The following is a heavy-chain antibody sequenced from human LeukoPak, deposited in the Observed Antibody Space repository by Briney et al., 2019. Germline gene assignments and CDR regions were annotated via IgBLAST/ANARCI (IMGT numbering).Heavy chain of an antibody. CDR2: ITGTGGR. D-gene: IGHD2-15*01. Sequence: QPGGSLRLSCAVSGFTLTNHGVSWVRKAPGKGLEWVSIITGTGGRYYGDSVKGRFILSRDNSKNTVYMQMSSLRAEDTATYYCAKDYCRDGNCPFPFLDSWGQGTLVAVSS. J-gene: IGHJ4*02. V-gene: IGHV3-23*01. CDR1: GFTLTNHG. CDR3: AKDYCRDGNCPFPFLDS.